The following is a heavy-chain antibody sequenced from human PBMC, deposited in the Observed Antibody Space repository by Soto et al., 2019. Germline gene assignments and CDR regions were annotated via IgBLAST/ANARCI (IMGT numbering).Heavy chain of an antibody. J-gene: IGHJ5*02. CDR3: ARVPSP. CDR1: GGSICSGGYS. V-gene: IGHV4-30-2*01. CDR2: IYHSGST. Sequence: PSEILSLTCAVSGGSICSGGYSWSWIRQPPGKGLEWIGYIYHSGSTYYNPSLKSRVTISVDRSKNQFSLKLSSVTAADTAVYYCARVPSPWGQGTLVNVSS.